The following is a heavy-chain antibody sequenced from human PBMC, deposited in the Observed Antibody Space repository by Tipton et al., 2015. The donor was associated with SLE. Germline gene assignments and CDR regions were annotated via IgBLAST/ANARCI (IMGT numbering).Heavy chain of an antibody. V-gene: IGHV4-59*01. CDR1: GGSISSYY. J-gene: IGHJ3*02. CDR3: ARDRGGGPTPDAFDI. CDR2: IYYSGST. Sequence: TLSLTCTVSGGSISSYYWSWIRQPPGKGLEWIGYIYYSGSTNYNPPLQSRVTISVDTSKNQFSLKLSPVTAADTAVYYCARDRGGGPTPDAFDIWGQGTMVTVSS. D-gene: IGHD3-10*01.